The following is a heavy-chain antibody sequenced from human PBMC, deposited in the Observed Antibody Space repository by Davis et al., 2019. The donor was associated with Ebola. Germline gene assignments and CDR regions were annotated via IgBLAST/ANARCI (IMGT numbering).Heavy chain of an antibody. CDR1: GFTFSNYA. J-gene: IGHJ4*02. V-gene: IGHV3-23*01. CDR3: AEGGTNNFLGAN. Sequence: GESLKISCAASGFTFSNYAMSWVRQAPGGGLEWVAGISATGADIKYADSVRGRFPITRADSKNTMYLQMDSLRAEDTAVFYCAEGGTNNFLGANWGQGTLVTVSS. CDR2: ISATGADI. D-gene: IGHD2-8*01.